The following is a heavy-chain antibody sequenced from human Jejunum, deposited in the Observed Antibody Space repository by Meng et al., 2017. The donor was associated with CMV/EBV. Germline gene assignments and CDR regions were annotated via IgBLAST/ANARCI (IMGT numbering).Heavy chain of an antibody. CDR2: IYYNGDT. Sequence: GDSLSSHYWNWIRQPPGKGLEWIGYIYYNGDTNCNPSLKSRATISVDTSKNQFSLRLNSVTAADTAVYYCARDLDPYDFWAWFDPWGLGTLVTVSS. V-gene: IGHV4-59*11. CDR1: GDSLSSHY. CDR3: ARDLDPYDFWAWFDP. D-gene: IGHD3-3*01. J-gene: IGHJ5*02.